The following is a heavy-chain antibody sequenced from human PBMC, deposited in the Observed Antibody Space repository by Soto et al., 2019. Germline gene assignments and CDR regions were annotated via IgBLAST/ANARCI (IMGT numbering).Heavy chain of an antibody. D-gene: IGHD3-3*01. V-gene: IGHV1-2*02. CDR2: INPATGAA. J-gene: IGHJ3*02. Sequence: QLHLVQSGAVVKKPGASVTVSCSASGYPVTAYYMHWVRQAPGRGLEWMGGINPATGAAKYTQTFQGRVNMTRDPSTSTVFMELGGLTSEDTAVFYCARGGGVGVAGSAAFDMWGQGTLVTVSS. CDR1: GYPVTAYY. CDR3: ARGGGVGVAGSAAFDM.